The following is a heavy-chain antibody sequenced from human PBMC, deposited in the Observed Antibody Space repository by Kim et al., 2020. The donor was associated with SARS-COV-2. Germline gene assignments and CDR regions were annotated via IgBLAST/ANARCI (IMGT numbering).Heavy chain of an antibody. J-gene: IGHJ4*02. Sequence: SETLSLTCTVSGDSISSSGYYWGWIRQPPGKGLEWIGSIYYSGSADYNPSLKSRITISVDTSKNHFSLKLRSVTAADTAVYYCARKVTAGLDYWGQGTLVTVSS. D-gene: IGHD2-2*01. V-gene: IGHV4-39*07. CDR2: IYYSGSA. CDR3: ARKVTAGLDY. CDR1: GDSISSSGYY.